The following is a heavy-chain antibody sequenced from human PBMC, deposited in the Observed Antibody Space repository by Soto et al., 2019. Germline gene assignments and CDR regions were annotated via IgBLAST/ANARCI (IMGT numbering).Heavy chain of an antibody. CDR2: ISAYNGNT. V-gene: IGHV1-18*01. Sequence: QVQLVQSGAEVQKPRASVQVSCKASGSTFTSYGISWVRQDPGQGLERMGWISAYNGNTNYAQKLQGRVTMTTDTSTSTAYMELRCLRSDDTAVYYCARDRRRFLEWLLAYWGQGALVTVSS. CDR3: ARDRRRFLEWLLAY. D-gene: IGHD3-3*01. J-gene: IGHJ4*02. CDR1: GSTFTSYG.